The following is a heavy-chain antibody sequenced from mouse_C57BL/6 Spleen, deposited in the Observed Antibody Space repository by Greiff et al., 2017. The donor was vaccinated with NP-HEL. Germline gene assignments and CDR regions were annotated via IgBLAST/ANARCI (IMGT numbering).Heavy chain of an antibody. Sequence: EVHLVESGGGLVKPGGSLKLSCAASGFTFSSYAMSWVRQTPEKRLEWVATISDGGSYTYYPDNVKGRFTISRDNAKNNLYLQMSHLKSEDTAMYYCARSMVTGGGAMDYWGQGTSVTVSS. CDR1: GFTFSSYA. D-gene: IGHD2-2*01. CDR2: ISDGGSYT. CDR3: ARSMVTGGGAMDY. J-gene: IGHJ4*01. V-gene: IGHV5-4*01.